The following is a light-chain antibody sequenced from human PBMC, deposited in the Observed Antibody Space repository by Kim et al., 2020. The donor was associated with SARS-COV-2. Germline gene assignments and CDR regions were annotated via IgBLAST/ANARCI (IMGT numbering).Light chain of an antibody. J-gene: IGLJ3*02. Sequence: ERPALTTFQRGTHRDYYASWYQQRPGQAPSLLIYGNNSRPSGISDRCSGSTSGNTASLTITATQAEDEADYFCCSRDSSGDNVMLFGGGTQLTVL. CDR2: GNN. CDR3: CSRDSSGDNVML. V-gene: IGLV3-19*01. CDR1: THRDYY.